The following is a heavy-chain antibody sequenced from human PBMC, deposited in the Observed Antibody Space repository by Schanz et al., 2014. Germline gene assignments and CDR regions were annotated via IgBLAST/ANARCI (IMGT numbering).Heavy chain of an antibody. J-gene: IGHJ4*02. V-gene: IGHV3-23*04. CDR1: GITFSSHS. D-gene: IGHD3-10*01. CDR2: ISGGGGTT. CDR3: AKYRGYYRVSGSYRELAY. Sequence: EVHLVESGGGLVQPGGSLRLSCAASGITFSSHSFNWVRQAPGKGLEWVSAISGGGGTTYYADSVKGRFTISRDNSKNTLYLQMNSLRPEDTAVYYCAKYRGYYRVSGSYRELAYWGQGTLVTVSS.